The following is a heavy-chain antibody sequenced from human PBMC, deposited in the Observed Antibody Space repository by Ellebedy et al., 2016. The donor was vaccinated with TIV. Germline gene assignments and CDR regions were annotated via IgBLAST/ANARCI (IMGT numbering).Heavy chain of an antibody. Sequence: SETLSLXCAVYGGSFSGYYWSWIRQPPGKGLEWIGEINHSGSTYYNPSLKSRVTISVDTSKNQFSLKLSSVTAADTAVYYCARDATMVRGPPPGTWFDPWGQGTLVTVSS. CDR2: INHSGST. CDR3: ARDATMVRGPPPGTWFDP. J-gene: IGHJ5*02. V-gene: IGHV4-34*01. CDR1: GGSFSGYY. D-gene: IGHD3-10*01.